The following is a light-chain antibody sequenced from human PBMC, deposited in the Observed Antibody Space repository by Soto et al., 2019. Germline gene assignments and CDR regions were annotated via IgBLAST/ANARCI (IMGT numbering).Light chain of an antibody. CDR3: QSFDTSHRGSGI. CDR2: ANT. J-gene: IGLJ2*01. CDR1: SSNIGAGYD. V-gene: IGLV1-40*01. Sequence: QSVLTQPPSVSAAPGQTVTISCTGSSSNIGAGYDVHWYQQLPGTVPKLLIYANTNRPSGVPDRFSGSKSGSSASLAITGLQAEDEAHYYCQSFDTSHRGSGIFGGGTKLTVL.